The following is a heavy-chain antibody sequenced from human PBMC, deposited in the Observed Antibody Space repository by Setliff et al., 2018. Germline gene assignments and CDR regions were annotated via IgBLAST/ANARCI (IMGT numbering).Heavy chain of an antibody. V-gene: IGHV3-72*01. Sequence: GGSLRLSCAASGFTFSAHYMDWLRQAPGKGLEWVGRIRNKDNSYTTEYAASVKGRFTISRDDSKNSLYLQMNSLKTEDTAVYYCTTGLSYHFAYWGQGTLVTVSS. J-gene: IGHJ4*02. CDR1: GFTFSAHY. CDR2: IRNKDNSYTT. D-gene: IGHD1-1*01. CDR3: TTGLSYHFAY.